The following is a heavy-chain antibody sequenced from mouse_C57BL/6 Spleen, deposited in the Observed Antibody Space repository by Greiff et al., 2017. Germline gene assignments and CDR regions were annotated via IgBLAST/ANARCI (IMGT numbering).Heavy chain of an antibody. CDR1: GYTFTDYY. J-gene: IGHJ3*01. Sequence: EVKLQQSGPELVKPGASVKISCKASGYTFTDYYMNWVKQSHGKSLEWIGDINPNNGGTSYNQKFKGKATLTVDKSSSTAYMELRSLTSEDSAVYYCARWQGPFAYWGQGTLVTVSA. V-gene: IGHV1-26*01. CDR2: INPNNGGT. CDR3: ARWQGPFAY.